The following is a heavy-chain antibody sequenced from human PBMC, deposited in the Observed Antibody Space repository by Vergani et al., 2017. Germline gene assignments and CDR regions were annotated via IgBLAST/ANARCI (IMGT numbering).Heavy chain of an antibody. V-gene: IGHV3-73*01. CDR2: IRSKANSYAT. CDR3: TRLGGVDYSNYFY. Sequence: EVQLVESGGGLVQPGGSLKLSCAASGFTFSGSAMHWVRQASGKGLEWVGRIRSKANSYATAYAASVKGRFTISRDDSKNMAYLQMNSLKTEDTAVYYCTRLGGVDYSNYFYWGQGTLVTVSS. D-gene: IGHD4-11*01. J-gene: IGHJ4*02. CDR1: GFTFSGSA.